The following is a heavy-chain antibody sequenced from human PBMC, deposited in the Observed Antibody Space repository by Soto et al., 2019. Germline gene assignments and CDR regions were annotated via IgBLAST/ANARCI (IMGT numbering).Heavy chain of an antibody. CDR3: ARGGSNPIWGTYNWFDP. D-gene: IGHD3-16*01. Sequence: ASVKVSCKASGGTFSSYAISWVRQAPGQGLEWMGGIIPIFGTANYAQKFQGRVTITADESTSTAYMELSSLRSEDTAVYYCARGGSNPIWGTYNWFDPWGQGTLVTVSS. J-gene: IGHJ5*02. CDR2: IIPIFGTA. V-gene: IGHV1-69*13. CDR1: GGTFSSYA.